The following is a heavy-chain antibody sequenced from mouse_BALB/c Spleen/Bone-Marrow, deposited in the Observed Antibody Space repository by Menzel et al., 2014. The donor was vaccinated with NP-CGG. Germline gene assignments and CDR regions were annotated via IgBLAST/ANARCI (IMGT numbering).Heavy chain of an antibody. CDR2: LCYEGSI. V-gene: IGHV12-1-1*01. CDR1: GFSITSSSYC. Sequence: LMESGPAVIKPPQSLSLTCIVSGFSITSSSYCWHWIRPPPGKGLEWMVRLCYEGSIYYSPSIRSRSTIPRDTSLNKFFIQLSTVTNEDTAMYYCARENPNSYGDYWGQGTTLTVSS. CDR3: ARENPNSYGDY. J-gene: IGHJ2*01. D-gene: IGHD4-1*01.